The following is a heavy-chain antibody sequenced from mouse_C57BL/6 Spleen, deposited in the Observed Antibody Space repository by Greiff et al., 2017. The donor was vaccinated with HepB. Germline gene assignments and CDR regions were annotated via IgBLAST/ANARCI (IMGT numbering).Heavy chain of an antibody. V-gene: IGHV1-78*01. J-gene: IGHJ4*01. CDR2: IYPRDGST. D-gene: IGHD1-1*01. CDR1: GYTFTDHT. Sequence: VKLQQSDAELVKPGASVKISCKVSGYTFTDHTIHWMKQRPEQGLEWIGYIYPRDGSTKYNEKFKGKATLTADKSSSTAYMQLNSLTSEDSAVYFCAREDYGSRGAMDYWGQGTSVTVSS. CDR3: AREDYGSRGAMDY.